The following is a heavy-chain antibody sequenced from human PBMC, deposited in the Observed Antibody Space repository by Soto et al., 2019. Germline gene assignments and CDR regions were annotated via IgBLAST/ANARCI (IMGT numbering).Heavy chain of an antibody. CDR2: ISTYTGNT. D-gene: IGHD2-15*01. J-gene: IGHJ4*02. V-gene: IGHV1-18*04. CDR3: AIPGGY. CDR1: GYSLGSYD. Sequence: QVQLVQSEAEVKKPGASVKVSCKASGYSLGSYDMNWVRQAPGQGLEWMGWISTYTGNTNYAQKFQGRISMTKDTSTTKTYMELRSLRSDDTAVYFCAIPGGYWGQGTLVTVSS.